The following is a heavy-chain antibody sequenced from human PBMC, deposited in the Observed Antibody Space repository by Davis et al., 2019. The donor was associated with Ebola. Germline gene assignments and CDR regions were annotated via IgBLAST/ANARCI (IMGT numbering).Heavy chain of an antibody. D-gene: IGHD4-11*01. CDR1: GFTFSSYE. CDR2: ISSSGSTI. CDR3: VKDYSNKRPYYYGMDV. Sequence: GESLKISCAASGFTFSSYEMNWVRQAPGTGLEWVSYISSSGSTIYYADSVKGRFTISRDNSKNTLYLQMSSLRAEDTAVYYCVKDYSNKRPYYYGMDVWGQGTTVTVSS. V-gene: IGHV3-48*03. J-gene: IGHJ6*02.